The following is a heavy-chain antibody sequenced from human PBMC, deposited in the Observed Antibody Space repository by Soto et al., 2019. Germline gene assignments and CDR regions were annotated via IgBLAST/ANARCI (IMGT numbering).Heavy chain of an antibody. CDR1: GGSISSGDYY. Sequence: SETLSLTCTVSGGSISSGDYYWSWIRQPPGKVLEWSGYIYYSGSTYYNPSLKSRVTISVDTSKTQFSLKLSSVTAADTAVYYCTRGDNTAMVSLDYWGQGTLVTVSS. CDR3: TRGDNTAMVSLDY. J-gene: IGHJ4*02. D-gene: IGHD5-18*01. V-gene: IGHV4-30-4*01. CDR2: IYYSGST.